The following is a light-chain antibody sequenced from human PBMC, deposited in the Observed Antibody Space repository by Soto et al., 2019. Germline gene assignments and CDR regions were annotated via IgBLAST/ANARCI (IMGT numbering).Light chain of an antibody. CDR3: QSYDSNSQGV. CDR2: EHN. CDR1: RGSIASNY. Sequence: NFMLTQPHSVSESPGKTVTISCTGSRGSIASNYVQWYQQRPGRAPTIVIFEHNQRPSGVPDRFSGSIDTSSDSPSLTISGLKTEDEADYYCQSYDSNSQGVFGGGTKRTVL. V-gene: IGLV6-57*02. J-gene: IGLJ3*02.